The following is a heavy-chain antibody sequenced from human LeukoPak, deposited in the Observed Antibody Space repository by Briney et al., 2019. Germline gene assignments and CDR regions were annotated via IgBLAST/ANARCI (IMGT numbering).Heavy chain of an antibody. V-gene: IGHV1-2*02. CDR2: INPNSGGT. D-gene: IGHD2-2*01. J-gene: IGHJ5*02. Sequence: ASVKVSCKASGYTFTGYYMHWVRQAPGQGLEWMGWINPNSGGTNYAQKFQGRVTMTRDTSISTAYMELSRLRSDDTAVYYCAVSVVVPAVRFDPWGQGTLVTVSS. CDR1: GYTFTGYY. CDR3: AVSVVVPAVRFDP.